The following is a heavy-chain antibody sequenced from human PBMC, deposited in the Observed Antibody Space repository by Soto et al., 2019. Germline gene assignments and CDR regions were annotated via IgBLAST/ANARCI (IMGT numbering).Heavy chain of an antibody. CDR2: MNSNSGNT. J-gene: IGHJ6*02. CDR3: AREKTSYGMDV. CDR1: GYTFTSYD. Sequence: GASVKVSCKASGYTFTSYDINWVRQATGQGLEWMGWMNSNSGNTGYAQKFQGRVTITRNTSISAAYMELSSLRSEDTAVYYCAREKTSYGMDVWGQGTTVTVSS. V-gene: IGHV1-8*01.